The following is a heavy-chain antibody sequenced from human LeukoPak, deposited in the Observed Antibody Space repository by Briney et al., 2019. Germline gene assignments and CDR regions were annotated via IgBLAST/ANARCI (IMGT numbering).Heavy chain of an antibody. CDR2: ISGSGGST. CDR3: AKDPRHGLRFLEWPQNWFDP. Sequence: PGGSLRLSCAASGFTFSSYAMSWVRQAPGKGLEWVSAISGSGGSTYYADSVKGRFTISRDNSKNTLYLQMNSLRAEDTAVYYCAKDPRHGLRFLEWPQNWFDPWGQGTLVTVSS. V-gene: IGHV3-23*01. J-gene: IGHJ5*02. CDR1: GFTFSSYA. D-gene: IGHD3-3*01.